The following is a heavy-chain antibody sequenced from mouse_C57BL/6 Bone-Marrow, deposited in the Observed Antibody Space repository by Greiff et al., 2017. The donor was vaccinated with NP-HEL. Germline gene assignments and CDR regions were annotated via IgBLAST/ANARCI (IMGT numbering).Heavy chain of an antibody. CDR2: ISSGSSTI. Sequence: DVKLVESGGGLVKPGGSLKLSCAASGFTFSDYGMHWVRQAPEKGLEWVAYISSGSSTIYYADTVKGRFTISRDNAKNTLFLQMTSLRSEDTAMYYCARLYGNYVDYWGQGTTLTVSS. V-gene: IGHV5-17*01. D-gene: IGHD2-10*02. CDR3: ARLYGNYVDY. CDR1: GFTFSDYG. J-gene: IGHJ2*01.